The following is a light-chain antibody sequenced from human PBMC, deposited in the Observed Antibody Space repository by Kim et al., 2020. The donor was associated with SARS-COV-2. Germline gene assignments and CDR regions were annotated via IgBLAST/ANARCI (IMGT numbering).Light chain of an antibody. CDR3: QQYNTYPWT. V-gene: IGKV1-5*01. CDR2: DAS. CDR1: QSISSW. J-gene: IGKJ1*01. Sequence: IQTTQSHSILSASVGDRVTITCRASQSISSWLAWYQQKPGKLLNLLIYDASSLASGVPSRFSGTGSGTEFTLTISSLQPDDVATYYCQQYNTYPWTFGRGTKVEIK.